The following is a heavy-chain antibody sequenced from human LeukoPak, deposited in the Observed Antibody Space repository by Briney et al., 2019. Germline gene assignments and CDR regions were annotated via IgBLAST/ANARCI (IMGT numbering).Heavy chain of an antibody. J-gene: IGHJ3*02. CDR2: IYYSGST. D-gene: IGHD3-9*01. CDR1: GGSISSSSYD. CDR3: ARPLLRYFDWLLDAFDI. Sequence: SETLSLTCTVSGGSISSSSYDWGWIRQPPGKGLEWIESIYYSGSTYYNPSLKSRFTISVDTSKNQFSLKLSSVTAADTAVYYCARPLLRYFDWLLDAFDIWGQGTMVTVSS. V-gene: IGHV4-39*01.